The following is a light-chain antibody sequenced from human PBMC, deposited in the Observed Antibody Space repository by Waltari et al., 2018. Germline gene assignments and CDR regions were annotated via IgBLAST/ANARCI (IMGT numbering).Light chain of an antibody. CDR1: SSNIGAVFL. V-gene: IGLV1-40*01. J-gene: IGLJ3*02. CDR3: QSFDTSLTAWV. CDR2: YNN. Sequence: QSVLTQPPSVSGAPGQRVTISCTGSSSNIGAVFLVHWYQQLPGTVPKLLIFYNNNRPSGDPARCSGSRSGTSACLAITGRQAEDEADYYCQSFDTSLTAWVFGGGTKLTVL.